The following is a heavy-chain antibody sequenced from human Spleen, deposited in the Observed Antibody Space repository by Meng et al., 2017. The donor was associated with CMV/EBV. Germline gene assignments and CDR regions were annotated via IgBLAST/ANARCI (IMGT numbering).Heavy chain of an antibody. D-gene: IGHD3-3*01. Sequence: ASVKVSCKASGYTFTSYDINWVRQAPGQGLEWMGWINPNSGGTNYAQKFQGRVTMTRDTSISTAYMELSRLRSDDTAVYYCARSEVFGVVRNGMDVWGQGTTVTVSS. CDR2: INPNSGGT. J-gene: IGHJ6*02. V-gene: IGHV1-2*02. CDR3: ARSEVFGVVRNGMDV. CDR1: GYTFTSYD.